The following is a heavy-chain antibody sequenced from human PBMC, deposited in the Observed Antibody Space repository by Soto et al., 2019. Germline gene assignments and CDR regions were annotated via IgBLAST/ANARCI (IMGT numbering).Heavy chain of an antibody. CDR2: IYDGGRT. CDR3: ARGPSGDKVDS. D-gene: IGHD7-27*01. Sequence: QVQLQESGPGLVKPSLTLSLTCTVSGGSISTVDYWWSWIRQSPDMGLEWIGHIYDGGRTYNNPSLESRVTMSVDTSKSQLSLTLSSVCAADTAVYYCARGPSGDKVDSWGQGTLVTVSS. V-gene: IGHV4-30-4*01. CDR1: GGSISTVDYW. J-gene: IGHJ4*02.